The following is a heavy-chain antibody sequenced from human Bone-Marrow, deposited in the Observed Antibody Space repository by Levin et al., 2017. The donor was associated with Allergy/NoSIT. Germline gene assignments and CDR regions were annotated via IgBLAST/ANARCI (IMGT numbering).Heavy chain of an antibody. V-gene: IGHV4-30-4*08. Sequence: SQTLSLTCNVSGGSISTSEFFWSWIRQSPGKGLEWIGYVYYDGTSYYNPSLQSRFTISVDTSKNQFSLTVTSATAADTAVYYCARAFPGIAVAGTTWGQGALVTVSS. CDR1: GGSISTSEFF. J-gene: IGHJ4*02. D-gene: IGHD6-19*01. CDR2: VYYDGTS. CDR3: ARAFPGIAVAGTT.